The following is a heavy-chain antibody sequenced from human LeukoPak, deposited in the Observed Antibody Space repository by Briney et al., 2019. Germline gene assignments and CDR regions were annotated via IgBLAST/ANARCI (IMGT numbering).Heavy chain of an antibody. V-gene: IGHV4-61*02. D-gene: IGHD6-13*01. CDR3: ARERGSLYYFDY. CDR2: IYTSGST. J-gene: IGHJ4*02. CDR1: GGSISSVSYD. Sequence: SETLSLTCTVSGGSISSVSYDCSWIRQPARKGLELIGRIYTSGSTNYTPSLKSRVTISVDTSKHQFSLKLSSVTAADTAVYYCARERGSLYYFDYWGQGTLVTVSS.